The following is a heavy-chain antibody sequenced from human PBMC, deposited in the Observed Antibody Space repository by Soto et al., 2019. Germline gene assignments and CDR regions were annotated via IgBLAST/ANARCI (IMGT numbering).Heavy chain of an antibody. CDR1: GYTFTHYY. J-gene: IGHJ4*02. CDR3: ARVPGHKNSRGDY. Sequence: ASVKVSCKASGYTFTHYYIHWVRRAPGQGLEWMGFINPKSGDTNYAQKFRGRVTMTRDTSTNTVNMELSSLTSDDTAVYYCARVPGHKNSRGDYWGQGTSVTVSS. D-gene: IGHD1-7*01. V-gene: IGHV1-2*02. CDR2: INPKSGDT.